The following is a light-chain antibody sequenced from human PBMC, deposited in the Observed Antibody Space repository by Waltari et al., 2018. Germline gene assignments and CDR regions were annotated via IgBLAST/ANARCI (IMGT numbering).Light chain of an antibody. Sequence: DIQMTQSPSTLSASVGDRVTITCRASQVISRWLAWYQQKPGKPPNVLIYDASSLESGVPSRFSGSGSETEFTLVISNLQPDDVATYYCQQYSGYSGIFGGGTKVEIK. V-gene: IGKV1-5*01. CDR2: DAS. CDR3: QQYSGYSGI. CDR1: QVISRW. J-gene: IGKJ4*01.